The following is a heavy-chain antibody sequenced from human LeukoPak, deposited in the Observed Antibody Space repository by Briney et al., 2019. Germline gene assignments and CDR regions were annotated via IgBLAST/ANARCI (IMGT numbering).Heavy chain of an antibody. CDR2: IKTDASEK. CDR1: GFIFSNCW. Sequence: GGSLRLSCETSGFIFSNCWMTWVRQAPGKGLEWVANIKTDASEKYYADSVKGRFTVSRDNAKNILYLQMNSLRAEDTAVYHCAMDLTGPLDYWGQGTLVTVSS. D-gene: IGHD3-9*01. CDR3: AMDLTGPLDY. V-gene: IGHV3-7*04. J-gene: IGHJ4*02.